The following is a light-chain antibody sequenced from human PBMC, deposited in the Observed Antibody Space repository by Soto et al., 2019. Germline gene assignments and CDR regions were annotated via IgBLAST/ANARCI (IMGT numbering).Light chain of an antibody. V-gene: IGKV3-15*01. CDR1: QSVSSN. J-gene: IGKJ1*01. CDR3: QQYDNWPRT. CDR2: GAS. Sequence: EIVMTQSPSTLSVSPGERVTLSCRASQSVSSNLAWYQHKSGQGPRLLIYGASTRATGIPVRFSGSGSGKEFTLTISSLQSEDFAVYFCQQYDNWPRTFGQGTKV.